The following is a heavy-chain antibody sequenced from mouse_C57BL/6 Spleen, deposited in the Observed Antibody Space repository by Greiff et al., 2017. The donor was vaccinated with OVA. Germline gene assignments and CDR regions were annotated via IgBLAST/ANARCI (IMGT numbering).Heavy chain of an antibody. CDR2: IYPGDGDT. CDR1: GYAFSSYW. V-gene: IGHV1-80*01. CDR3: ARKGELLNYGSGAWFAY. Sequence: QVQLQQSGAELVKPGASVKISCKASGYAFSSYWMNWVKQRPGKGLEWIGQIYPGDGDTNYNGKFKGKATLTADKSSSTAYMQLSSLTSEDSAVYFCARKGELLNYGSGAWFAYWGQGTLVTVSA. D-gene: IGHD1-1*01. J-gene: IGHJ3*01.